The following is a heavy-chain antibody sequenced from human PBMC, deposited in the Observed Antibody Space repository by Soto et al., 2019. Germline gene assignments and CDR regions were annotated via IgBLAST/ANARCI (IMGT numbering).Heavy chain of an antibody. CDR3: ARVGLCSYPY. D-gene: IGHD3-16*02. CDR2: INPNSGET. V-gene: IGHV1-2*02. CDR1: GYTFIGYS. J-gene: IGHJ4*02. Sequence: QVQLVQSGAELKKPGASVKVSCKASGYTFIGYSIHWVRQAPGQGLEWMGRINPNSGETNFAQTFRGRVTMTTDTSISTAFMELSRLTSDDTAVYYCARVGLCSYPYWGQGTLVTVSS.